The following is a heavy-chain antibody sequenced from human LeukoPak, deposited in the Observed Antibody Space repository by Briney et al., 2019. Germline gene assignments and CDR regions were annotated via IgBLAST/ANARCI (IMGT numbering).Heavy chain of an antibody. J-gene: IGHJ3*02. Sequence: GASVKVSCKASGYTFTGYYMHWVRQAPGQGLEWMGWISAYNGNTNYAQRLQGRVTMTTDTSTSTAYMELRSLRSDDTAVYYCARVSGSLDAFDIWGQGTMVTVSS. D-gene: IGHD1-26*01. CDR2: ISAYNGNT. CDR3: ARVSGSLDAFDI. V-gene: IGHV1-18*04. CDR1: GYTFTGYY.